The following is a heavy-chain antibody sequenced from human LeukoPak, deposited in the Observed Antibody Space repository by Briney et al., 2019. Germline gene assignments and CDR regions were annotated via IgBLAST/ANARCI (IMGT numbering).Heavy chain of an antibody. CDR1: GFTFSNYV. CDR3: AKDSQYYYDSSGFYAH. J-gene: IGHJ4*02. CDR2: ITGSGSST. V-gene: IGHV3-23*01. D-gene: IGHD3-22*01. Sequence: PGGSLRLSCAASGFTFSNYVMTWVRQAPGKGLGWVSSITGSGSSTYYADSVKGRFTISRDNSKHTLYLQMTSLRAEDTAQYYCAKDSQYYYDSSGFYAHWGQGILVTVPS.